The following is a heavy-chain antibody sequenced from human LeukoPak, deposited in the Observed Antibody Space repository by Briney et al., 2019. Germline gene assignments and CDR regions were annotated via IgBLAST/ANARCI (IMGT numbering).Heavy chain of an antibody. D-gene: IGHD5-24*01. Sequence: SETLSLTCTVSGGSISTGSYYWSWIRQPAGKGLEWIGRIFTSGSTNYNPSLKSRVTISVDTSKNQFSLKVSSVTAADTAVYYCVRGDGYRERVIDYWGQGTLVTVSS. CDR1: GGSISTGSYY. J-gene: IGHJ4*02. V-gene: IGHV4-61*02. CDR3: VRGDGYRERVIDY. CDR2: IFTSGST.